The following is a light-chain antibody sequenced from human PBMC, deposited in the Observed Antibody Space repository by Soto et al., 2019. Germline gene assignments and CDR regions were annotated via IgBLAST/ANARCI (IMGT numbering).Light chain of an antibody. Sequence: TGSVYKRDRVIFSCGATQSVTNKLAWYQQKPGQVPRLLMYGASTRATGIPARFSGSGSGTEFTLTISSLRSEDFAIYYCQQYNNWPYTFGHG. J-gene: IGKJ2*01. CDR2: GAS. CDR3: QQYNNWPYT. CDR1: QSVTNK. V-gene: IGKV3-15*01.